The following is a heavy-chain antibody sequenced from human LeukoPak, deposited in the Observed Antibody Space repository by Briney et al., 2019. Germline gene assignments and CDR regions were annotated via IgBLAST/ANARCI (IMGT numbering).Heavy chain of an antibody. V-gene: IGHV1-69*13. CDR3: ARDRGQGGDY. CDR2: IIPIFSTA. CDR1: GGTFSSYA. D-gene: IGHD3-16*01. Sequence: ASVKVSCKASGGTFSSYAISWVRQAPGQGLEWMGGIIPIFSTANYAQKFQGRVTITADESTSTAYMELSSLRSEDTAVYYCARDRGQGGDYWGQGTLVTVSS. J-gene: IGHJ4*02.